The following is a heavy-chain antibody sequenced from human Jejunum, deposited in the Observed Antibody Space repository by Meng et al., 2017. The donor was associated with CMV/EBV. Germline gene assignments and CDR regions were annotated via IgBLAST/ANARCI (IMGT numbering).Heavy chain of an antibody. Sequence: FSSFALHWVGQAPGKGLEWVAVISYDGSNTYYADSVKGRLTISRDNSKNTLYLQMNSLRAEDSAVYYCARRGGYCSSPSCPGSFDMWGQGTMVTVSS. V-gene: IGHV3-30-3*01. CDR3: ARRGGYCSSPSCPGSFDM. CDR2: ISYDGSNT. J-gene: IGHJ3*02. D-gene: IGHD2-2*01. CDR1: FSSFA.